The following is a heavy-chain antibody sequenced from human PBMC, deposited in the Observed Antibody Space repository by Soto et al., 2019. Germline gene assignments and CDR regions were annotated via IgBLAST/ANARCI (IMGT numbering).Heavy chain of an antibody. J-gene: IGHJ4*02. CDR1: GGSISSGGYS. D-gene: IGHD4-17*01. Sequence: SETLSLTCAVSGGSISSGGYSCSWILHPPGKGLEWIGYIYHSVSTYYNPSLKSRVTISVDRSKNQFSLKLSSVTAADTAVYYCSRIHDYGHYSHFEYWGQGTMVTVSS. CDR3: SRIHDYGHYSHFEY. CDR2: IYHSVST. V-gene: IGHV4-30-2*01.